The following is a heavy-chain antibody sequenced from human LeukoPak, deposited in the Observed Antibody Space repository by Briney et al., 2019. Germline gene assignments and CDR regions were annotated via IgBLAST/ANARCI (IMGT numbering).Heavy chain of an antibody. CDR1: GGSISSYH. Sequence: SETLSLTCTDPGGSISSYHWSWIRQPPGKGLEWIGYIYYSGSTNYNPSLKSRVTISVDTTKNQFSLKLSSVTAADTAVYYCAREAYCGGDCYSGFDYWGQGTLVTVSS. J-gene: IGHJ4*02. CDR3: AREAYCGGDCYSGFDY. V-gene: IGHV4-59*01. CDR2: IYYSGST. D-gene: IGHD2-21*02.